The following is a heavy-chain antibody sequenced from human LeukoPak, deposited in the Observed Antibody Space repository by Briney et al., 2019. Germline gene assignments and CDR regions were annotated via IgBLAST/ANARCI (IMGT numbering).Heavy chain of an antibody. V-gene: IGHV3-20*04. CDR2: INWNGGST. J-gene: IGHJ6*03. Sequence: GGSLRLSCAASGFTFDDYGMSWVRQAPGKGLEWVSGINWNGGSTGYADSVKGRFTISRDNAKNSLYLQMNSLRAEDTALYYCARIVTFLLFLEWLFYMDVWGKGTTVTVSS. CDR1: GFTFDDYG. CDR3: ARIVTFLLFLEWLFYMDV. D-gene: IGHD3-3*01.